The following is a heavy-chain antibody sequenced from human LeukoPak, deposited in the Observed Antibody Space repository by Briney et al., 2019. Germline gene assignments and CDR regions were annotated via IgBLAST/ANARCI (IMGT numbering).Heavy chain of an antibody. CDR3: AREMTVGVQLWLNFDY. Sequence: PSETLSLTCTVSGASISSGTYYWSWIRQPAGKGLEWIGRFYISGSTNYNPSLESRVTMSVDTSKNQVFLKVNSVTAADTAVYYCAREMTVGVQLWLNFDYWGQGTLVTVSS. CDR2: FYISGST. V-gene: IGHV4-61*02. J-gene: IGHJ4*02. D-gene: IGHD5-18*01. CDR1: GASISSGTYY.